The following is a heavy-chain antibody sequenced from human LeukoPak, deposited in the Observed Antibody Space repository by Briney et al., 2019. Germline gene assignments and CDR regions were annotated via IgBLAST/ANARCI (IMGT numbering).Heavy chain of an antibody. D-gene: IGHD4-17*01. CDR3: ARTKVTSKGFPNWFDP. V-gene: IGHV4-39*01. CDR1: GVSITSSSFY. CDR2: IYYTGTA. J-gene: IGHJ5*02. Sequence: SETLSLTCTVSGVSITSSSFYWALIRQPPGKGLEWIGTIYYTGTAYYNPSLKSRVTISVDTSKNQFSLKLRSVTAADTAVYYCARTKVTSKGFPNWFDPWGQGTLVTVSS.